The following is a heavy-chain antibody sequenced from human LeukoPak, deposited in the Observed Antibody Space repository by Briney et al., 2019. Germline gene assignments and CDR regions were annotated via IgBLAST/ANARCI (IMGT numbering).Heavy chain of an antibody. CDR1: GGTFSSYA. Sequence: SVKVSCKASGGTFSSYAISWVRQAPGQGLEWMGGLIPIFGTANYAQKFQGRVTITADKSTSTAYMELSSLRSEDTAVYYCARGPRGYYYYGMGVWGKGTTVTVSS. D-gene: IGHD3-10*01. V-gene: IGHV1-69*06. J-gene: IGHJ6*04. CDR3: ARGPRGYYYYGMGV. CDR2: LIPIFGTA.